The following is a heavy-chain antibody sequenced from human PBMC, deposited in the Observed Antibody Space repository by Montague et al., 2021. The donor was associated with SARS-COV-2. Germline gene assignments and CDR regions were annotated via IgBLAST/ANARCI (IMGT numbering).Heavy chain of an antibody. CDR1: GGSLSGYY. CDR2: INHSGST. Sequence: SETLSLTCAVYGGSLSGYYWSWTRQPPGKGLEWIGEINHSGSTNXXPSLKSRVTISVDTSKNQFSLKLSSVTAADTAVYYCTREGYQVLWSDYYYYGMDVWGQETTVTVSS. D-gene: IGHD2-2*01. V-gene: IGHV4-34*01. CDR3: TREGYQVLWSDYYYYGMDV. J-gene: IGHJ6*02.